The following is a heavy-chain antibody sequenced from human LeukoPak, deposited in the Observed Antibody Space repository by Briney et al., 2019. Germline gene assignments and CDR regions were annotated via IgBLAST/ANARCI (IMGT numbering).Heavy chain of an antibody. CDR3: AKRGVWYFDN. J-gene: IGHJ4*02. Sequence: GGSLRLSCAASGFTFSSYVMSWVRQAPGKGLEWISSIASSGGDTYYADSVKGRFTISRDNSKNTLYLQMSSLRVEDSAVYYCAKRGVWYFDNWGQGTQVTVSS. V-gene: IGHV3-23*01. CDR1: GFTFSSYV. D-gene: IGHD3-16*01. CDR2: IASSGGDT.